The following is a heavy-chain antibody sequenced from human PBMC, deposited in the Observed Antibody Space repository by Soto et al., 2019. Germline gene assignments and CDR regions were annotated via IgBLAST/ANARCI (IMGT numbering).Heavy chain of an antibody. D-gene: IGHD3-3*01. CDR3: ARDLLDFWSGYYTGAFDI. CDR1: GFTFSSYS. V-gene: IGHV3-21*01. Sequence: GASVKVSCSASGFTFSSYSMNWVRQAPGKGLEWVSSISSSSYIYYADSVKGRFTISRDNAKNSLYLQTNSLRAEDTAVYYCARDLLDFWSGYYTGAFDIWGQGTMVTVSS. CDR2: ISSSSYI. J-gene: IGHJ3*02.